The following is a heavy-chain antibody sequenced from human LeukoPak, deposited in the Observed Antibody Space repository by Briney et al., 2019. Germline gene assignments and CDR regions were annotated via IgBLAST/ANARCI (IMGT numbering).Heavy chain of an antibody. V-gene: IGHV3-21*01. J-gene: IGHJ6*02. Sequence: GGSLRLSCAASGFTFSSYSMNWVRQAPGKGLEWVSFITSRSSYRYYADSVKGRFTISRDNAKNSLYLQMNSLRAEDTAVYYCVRDAYCGDDCPRDYYGMDVWGRGTTVTVSS. D-gene: IGHD2-21*02. CDR1: GFTFSSYS. CDR3: VRDAYCGDDCPRDYYGMDV. CDR2: ITSRSSYR.